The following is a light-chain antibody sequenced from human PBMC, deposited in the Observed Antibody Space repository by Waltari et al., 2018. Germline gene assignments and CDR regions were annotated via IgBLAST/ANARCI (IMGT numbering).Light chain of an antibody. V-gene: IGLV3-21*04. CDR1: NIGRRT. Sequence: SYVLTQPPSVSVAPGDPARVTCGGDNIGRRTGHRYQQTPGQAPIIVTPHDIDRPPGIPERFSGYTYGNTATLTISRVVAGDEADYYCQVWDVSSDHLYVFGTGTRVTV. J-gene: IGLJ1*01. CDR2: HDI. CDR3: QVWDVSSDHLYV.